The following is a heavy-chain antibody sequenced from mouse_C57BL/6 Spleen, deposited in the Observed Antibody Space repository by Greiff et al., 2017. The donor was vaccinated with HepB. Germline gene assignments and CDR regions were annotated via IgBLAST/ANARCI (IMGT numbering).Heavy chain of an antibody. Sequence: DVQLQESGPGLVKPSQSLSLTCSVTGYSITSGYYWNWIRQFPGNKLEWMGYISYDGSNNYNPSLKNRISITRDTSKNQFFLKLNSVTTEDTATYYCAPITTVVADAMDYWGQGTSVTVSS. CDR3: APITTVVADAMDY. D-gene: IGHD1-1*01. CDR1: GYSITSGYY. V-gene: IGHV3-6*01. J-gene: IGHJ4*01. CDR2: ISYDGSN.